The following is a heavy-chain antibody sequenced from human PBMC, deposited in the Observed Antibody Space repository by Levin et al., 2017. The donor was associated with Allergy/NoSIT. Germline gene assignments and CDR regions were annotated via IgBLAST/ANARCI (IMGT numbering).Heavy chain of an antibody. V-gene: IGHV4-39*01. CDR3: ARRYHPGYYDYYYVAV. Sequence: SETLSLTCTVSGGSISNSIYYWAWVRQSPGMGLEWVGSIHHSGTTYYNPSLKSRVTISVDTSNNQFSLNLSSVTAADTAVYYCARRYHPGYYDYYYVAVWGKGTTVTVSS. D-gene: IGHD2-2*01. CDR2: IHHSGTT. J-gene: IGHJ6*03. CDR1: GGSISNSIYY.